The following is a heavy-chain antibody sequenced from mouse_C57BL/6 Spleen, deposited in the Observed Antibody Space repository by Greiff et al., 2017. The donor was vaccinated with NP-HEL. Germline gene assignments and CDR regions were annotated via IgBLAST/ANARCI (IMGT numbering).Heavy chain of an antibody. CDR1: GYTFTDYY. Sequence: VQLQESGPELVKPGASVKISCKASGYTFTDYYINWVKQRPGQGLEWIGWIFPGSGSTYYNEKFKGKATLTVDKSSSTAYMLLSSLTSEDSAVYFCARSYYGSSPVLDYWGQGTTLTVSS. J-gene: IGHJ2*01. D-gene: IGHD1-1*01. CDR3: ARSYYGSSPVLDY. CDR2: IFPGSGST. V-gene: IGHV1-75*01.